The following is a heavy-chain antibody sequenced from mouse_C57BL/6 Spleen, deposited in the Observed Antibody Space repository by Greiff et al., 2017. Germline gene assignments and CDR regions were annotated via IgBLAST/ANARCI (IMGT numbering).Heavy chain of an antibody. J-gene: IGHJ2*01. Sequence: QVQLKESGPELVKPGASVKISCKASGYAFSSSWMHWVKQRPGQGLEWIGRIYPGDGDTNYNGKFKGKATLTADKSSSTAYMQLSSLASEDSAVYFCARSIYYCGSASDYFAYWGQGTTLTVSS. V-gene: IGHV1-82*01. CDR2: IYPGDGDT. CDR1: GYAFSSSW. CDR3: ARSIYYCGSASDYFAY. D-gene: IGHD1-1*01.